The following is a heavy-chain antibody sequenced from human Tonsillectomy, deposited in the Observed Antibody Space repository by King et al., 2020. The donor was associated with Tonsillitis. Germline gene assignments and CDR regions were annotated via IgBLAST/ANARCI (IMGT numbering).Heavy chain of an antibody. J-gene: IGHJ3*02. CDR1: GFTFISYG. D-gene: IGHD5-12*01. CDR2: VSSDGRNK. V-gene: IGHV3-30*18. CDR3: AKGYSGYDYAFDI. Sequence: QLVQSGGGVVQPGGSLRLSCAASGFTFISYGIHWVRQAPGKGLEWVAVVSSDGRNKYYADSVKGRFTISRDNSKNTLYLQMNSLRAEDTAVYYCAKGYSGYDYAFDIWGQGTVVTVSS.